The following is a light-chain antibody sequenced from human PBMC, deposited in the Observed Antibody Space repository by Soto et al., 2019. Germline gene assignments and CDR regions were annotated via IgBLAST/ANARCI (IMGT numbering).Light chain of an antibody. Sequence: ETVMTQSPATLSVSPGEGATLSCRASQSVSINLAWYQQKPGQAPRLLIFGASTRATGVPARFSGSGSGTEFTLTITSLQSEDFAVYYCQQYNNWPPYTFGQGTKLQIK. CDR2: GAS. CDR3: QQYNNWPPYT. J-gene: IGKJ2*01. V-gene: IGKV3-15*01. CDR1: QSVSIN.